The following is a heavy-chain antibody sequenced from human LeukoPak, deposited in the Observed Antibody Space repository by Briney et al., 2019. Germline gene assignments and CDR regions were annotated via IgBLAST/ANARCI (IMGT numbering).Heavy chain of an antibody. CDR3: ARIPRGSGWSFLDF. D-gene: IGHD6-19*01. J-gene: IGHJ4*02. CDR2: ISTGGSTI. CDR1: GFTFSSYE. Sequence: GGSLRLSCAASGFTFSSYEMNWVRQAPGKGLEWVSYISTGGSTIYYADSVKGRFTISRDNAKNSLYLQMNSLRAEDTAVYYCARIPRGSGWSFLDFWGQGTLVTVTS. V-gene: IGHV3-48*03.